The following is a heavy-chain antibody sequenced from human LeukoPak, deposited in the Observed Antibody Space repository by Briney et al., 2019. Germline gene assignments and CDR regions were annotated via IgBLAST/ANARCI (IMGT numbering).Heavy chain of an antibody. CDR1: GASISNYY. Sequence: SETLSLTCTVSGASISNYYWSWVRQPPGKGLERIGYMHYSGNTNYNPSLKSRVTTSVDMSSNLFSLKLTSVTAADTAVYYCARAVNDFWSGFSYYFDYWGQGALVTVSS. V-gene: IGHV4-59*01. CDR2: MHYSGNT. J-gene: IGHJ4*02. D-gene: IGHD3-3*01. CDR3: ARAVNDFWSGFSYYFDY.